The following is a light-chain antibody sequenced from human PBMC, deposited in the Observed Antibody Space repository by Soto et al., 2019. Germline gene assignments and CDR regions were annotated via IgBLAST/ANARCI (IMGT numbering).Light chain of an antibody. CDR1: QTISNW. V-gene: IGKV1-5*01. J-gene: IGKJ1*01. Sequence: DIQMTQSPSTLSASVGDRVTITCRASQTISNWLAWYQQKPGRAPKLLIYDASSLESGVPSRFSGSGSGTEFTLTISSLQPDDFATYYCQHYNSYMTFGQGTKVEIK. CDR2: DAS. CDR3: QHYNSYMT.